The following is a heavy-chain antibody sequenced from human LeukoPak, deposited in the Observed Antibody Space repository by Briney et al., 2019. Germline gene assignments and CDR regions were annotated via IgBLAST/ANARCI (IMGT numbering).Heavy chain of an antibody. CDR3: ARLPRRGWLCNEGALDY. CDR2: ISSSSSYT. Sequence: GGSLRLSCAASGFTFSDYYMSWIRQAPGKGLEWVSYISSSSSYTNYADSVKGRFTISRDNAKNSLYLQMNSLRAEDTAVYYCARLPRRGWLCNEGALDYWGQGTLVTVSS. J-gene: IGHJ4*02. D-gene: IGHD5-24*01. V-gene: IGHV3-11*03. CDR1: GFTFSDYY.